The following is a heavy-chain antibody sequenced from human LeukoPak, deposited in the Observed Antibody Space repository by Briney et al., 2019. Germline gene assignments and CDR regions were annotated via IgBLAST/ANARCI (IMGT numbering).Heavy chain of an antibody. Sequence: SEALSLTCTVSGGSISSYYWSWIRKPQGKGLEWIGYIYYSGSTNYNPSLKSRVTISVDTSKNQFSLKLSSVTAADTGVYYCARVSRYSYDSSGYYPTMFFDYWGQGTLVTVSS. CDR2: IYYSGST. CDR1: GGSISSYY. J-gene: IGHJ4*02. V-gene: IGHV4-59*01. CDR3: ARVSRYSYDSSGYYPTMFFDY. D-gene: IGHD3-22*01.